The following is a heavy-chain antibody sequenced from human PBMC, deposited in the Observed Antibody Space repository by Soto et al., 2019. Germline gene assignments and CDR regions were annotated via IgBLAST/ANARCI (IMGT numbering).Heavy chain of an antibody. CDR2: INPYDGNR. V-gene: IGHV1-18*01. CDR1: GYTFTSYG. CDR3: ARDRLRGYDSSGFYS. J-gene: IGHJ4*02. Sequence: ASVKVSCKASGYTFTSYGISWVRQAPGQGLEWMGWINPYDGNRNFAQKFEDRVTMTTDTSTNTVFLELRSLKSDDTAIYYCARDRLRGYDSSGFYSWGQGTMVTVSS. D-gene: IGHD3-22*01.